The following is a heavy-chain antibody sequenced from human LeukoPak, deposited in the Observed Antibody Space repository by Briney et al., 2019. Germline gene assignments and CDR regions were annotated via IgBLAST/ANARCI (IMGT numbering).Heavy chain of an antibody. CDR2: IYSGGST. CDR1: GFTVSSNY. D-gene: IGHD4-23*01. CDR3: ARSGMAHDYGGKNAFDI. J-gene: IGHJ3*02. V-gene: IGHV3-53*01. Sequence: GGSLRLSCAASGFTVSSNYMSWVRQAPGKGLEWVSVIYSGGSTYYADSVKGRFTISRDNSKDTLYLQMNSLRAEDTAVYYCARSGMAHDYGGKNAFDIWGQGTMVTVSS.